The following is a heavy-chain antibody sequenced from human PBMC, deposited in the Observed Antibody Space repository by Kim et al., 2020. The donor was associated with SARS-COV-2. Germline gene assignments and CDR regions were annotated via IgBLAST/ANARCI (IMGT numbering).Heavy chain of an antibody. J-gene: IGHJ4*02. V-gene: IGHV4-59*01. Sequence: LKSRVTISVDTSKNQFSLKLSSVTAADTAVYYCARAGYYDFWSGYYYFDYWGQGTLVTVSS. CDR3: ARAGYYDFWSGYYYFDY. D-gene: IGHD3-3*01.